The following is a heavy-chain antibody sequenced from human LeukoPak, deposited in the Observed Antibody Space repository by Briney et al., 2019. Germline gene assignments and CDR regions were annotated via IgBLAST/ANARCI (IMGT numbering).Heavy chain of an antibody. CDR1: GYIFTKYV. CDR3: ARDDCGDTCYPGGY. V-gene: IGHV1-3*01. J-gene: IGHJ4*02. CDR2: IKAGNGDT. D-gene: IGHD2-21*01. Sequence: ASVKVSCKASGYIFTKYVVQWVRQAPGQRPEWMGWIKAGNGDTKYSQNFQDRLTITRDTSVSTVYMELSSLTSEDTALYYCARDDCGDTCYPGGYWGQGTLVTVSS.